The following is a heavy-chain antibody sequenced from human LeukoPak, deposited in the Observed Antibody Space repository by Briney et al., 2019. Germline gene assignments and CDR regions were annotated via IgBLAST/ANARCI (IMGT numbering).Heavy chain of an antibody. CDR2: ISAYNGNT. D-gene: IGHD6-19*01. Sequence: ASVKVSCKASGYNFTIYGISWVRQAPGQGLEWMGWISAYNGNTNYAQKLQGRVTMTTDTSTSTAYMELRSLRSDDTAVYYCARVYSSGRFDYWGLGTLVTVSS. CDR3: ARVYSSGRFDY. CDR1: GYNFTIYG. J-gene: IGHJ4*02. V-gene: IGHV1-18*01.